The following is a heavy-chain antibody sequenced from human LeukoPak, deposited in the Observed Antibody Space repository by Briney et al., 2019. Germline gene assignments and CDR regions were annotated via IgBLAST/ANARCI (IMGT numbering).Heavy chain of an antibody. CDR3: ARPRGTVTTYASDY. CDR2: IIPVLDIT. D-gene: IGHD4-17*01. CDR1: EGTFSSYA. V-gene: IGHV1-69*04. Sequence: SVKVSCKASEGTFSSYAIRWVRQAPGQGLEWMGRIIPVLDITNYAQKFQGRVTITTDRSTNTAYMELSSLRSDDTAVYYCARPRGTVTTYASDYWGQGTLVIVSS. J-gene: IGHJ4*02.